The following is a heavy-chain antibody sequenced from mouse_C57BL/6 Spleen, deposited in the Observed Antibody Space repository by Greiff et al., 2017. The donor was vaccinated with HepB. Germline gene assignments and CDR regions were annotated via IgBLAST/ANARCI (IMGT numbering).Heavy chain of an antibody. CDR1: GYTFTSYW. D-gene: IGHD2-5*01. CDR3: ARSGYSNDY. CDR2: IDPSDSYT. Sequence: VQLQQPGAELVMPGASVKLSCKASGYTFTSYWMHWVKQRPGQGLEWIGEIDPSDSYTNYNQKFKGKSTLTVDKSSSTAYMQLSSLTSEDSAVYYCARSGYSNDYWGQGTTLTVSS. V-gene: IGHV1-69*01. J-gene: IGHJ2*01.